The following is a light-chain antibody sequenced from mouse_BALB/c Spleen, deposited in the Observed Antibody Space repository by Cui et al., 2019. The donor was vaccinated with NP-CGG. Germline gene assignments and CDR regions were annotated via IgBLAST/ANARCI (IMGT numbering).Light chain of an antibody. CDR3: ALWYSNHWV. Sequence: QAVLPQESAPTTSPGETVTLTCSSSTGAVTTSNYANWVQEKPDHLFTGLIGGTNNRAPGVPARFSGSLIGDKAALTITGAQTEDEAIYFCALWYSNHWVFGGGTKLTVL. CDR1: TGAVTTSNY. V-gene: IGLV1*01. J-gene: IGLJ1*01. CDR2: GTN.